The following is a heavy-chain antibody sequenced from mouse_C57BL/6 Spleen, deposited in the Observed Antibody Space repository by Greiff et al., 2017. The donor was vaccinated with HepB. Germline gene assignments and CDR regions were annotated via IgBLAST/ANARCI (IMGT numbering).Heavy chain of an antibody. CDR2: IYPGSGST. J-gene: IGHJ1*03. CDR1: GYTFTSYW. D-gene: IGHD2-10*02. V-gene: IGHV1-55*01. CDR3: ARRGYGNYSYWYFDV. Sequence: VQLQQPGAELVKPGASVKMSCKASGYTFTSYWITWVKQRPGQGLEWIGDIYPGSGSTNYNEKFKSKATLTVDTSSSTAYMQLSSLTSDDSAVYYCARRGYGNYSYWYFDVWGTGTTVTVSS.